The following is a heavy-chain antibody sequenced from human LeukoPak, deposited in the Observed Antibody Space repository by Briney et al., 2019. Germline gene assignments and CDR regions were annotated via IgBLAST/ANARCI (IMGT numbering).Heavy chain of an antibody. V-gene: IGHV1-24*01. D-gene: IGHD3-16*01. CDR2: FDPEDGET. CDR1: GYTLTELS. Sequence: ASVKVSCKVSGYTLTELSMHWVRQAPGKGLEWMGGFDPEDGETIYAQKFQGRVTMTEDTSTDTAYMELSSLRSEDTAVYFCATVKGGSYKGNVGNWFDPWGQGTLVTVSS. CDR3: ATVKGGSYKGNVGNWFDP. J-gene: IGHJ5*02.